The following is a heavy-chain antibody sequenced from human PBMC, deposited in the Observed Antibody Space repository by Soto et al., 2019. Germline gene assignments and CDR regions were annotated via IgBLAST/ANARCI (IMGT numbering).Heavy chain of an antibody. V-gene: IGHV5-51*01. CDR2: IYPGDSDT. CDR3: ATHQYSSSSGWNYYYYGMDV. D-gene: IGHD6-6*01. CDR1: GYSFTSYW. J-gene: IGHJ6*02. Sequence: GDSLKISCKGSGYSFTSYWIGWVRQMPGKGLEWMGIIYPGDSDTRYSPSFQGQVTISADKSISTAYLQWSSLKASDTALYYCATHQYSSSSGWNYYYYGMDVWGQGTTVTVS.